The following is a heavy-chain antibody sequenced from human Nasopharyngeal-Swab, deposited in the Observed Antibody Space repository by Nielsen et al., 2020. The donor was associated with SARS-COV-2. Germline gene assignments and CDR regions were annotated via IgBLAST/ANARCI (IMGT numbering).Heavy chain of an antibody. CDR1: GFTSSNYA. CDR2: TEIGGIT. D-gene: IGHD2-8*01. Sequence: GGSLRPSCAASGFTSSNYAMSWARQAPGEGLEWVSVTEIGGITNYADSVKGRFTISRDSSTNTLYLQMNSLKVEDTAVYYCAKDLGGGYCTTIHCLGSWGQGTLVTVSS. J-gene: IGHJ1*01. CDR3: AKDLGGGYCTTIHCLGS. V-gene: IGHV3-23*01.